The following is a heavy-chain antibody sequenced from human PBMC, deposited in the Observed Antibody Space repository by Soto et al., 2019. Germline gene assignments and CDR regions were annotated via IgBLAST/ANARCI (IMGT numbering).Heavy chain of an antibody. V-gene: IGHV3-23*01. CDR3: AKVDRSGSGGYYAPFDY. CDR2: ISGSGGST. D-gene: IGHD3-10*01. Sequence: GGSRRLSCAASGFTFSSYAIIWVRQAPGKGLEWVSAISGSGGSTYYADSVKGRFTISRDNSKNTLYLQMNSLRAEDTAVYHCAKVDRSGSGGYYAPFDYWGQGTLVTVSS. J-gene: IGHJ4*02. CDR1: GFTFSSYA.